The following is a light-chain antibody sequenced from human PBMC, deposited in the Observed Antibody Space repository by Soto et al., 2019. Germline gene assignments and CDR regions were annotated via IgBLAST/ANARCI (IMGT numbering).Light chain of an antibody. CDR1: SSDVGGYDY. Sequence: QSVLTQPASVSGSPGQSITISCTGTSSDVGGYDYVSWYQQFPGKAPKLLIYDVTDRPSGGSDRFSGSKSDNTATLTISGLQAEYEGDYYCSSYTSSSTLRVFGTGTKVT. CDR3: SSYTSSSTLRV. J-gene: IGLJ1*01. CDR2: DVT. V-gene: IGLV2-14*03.